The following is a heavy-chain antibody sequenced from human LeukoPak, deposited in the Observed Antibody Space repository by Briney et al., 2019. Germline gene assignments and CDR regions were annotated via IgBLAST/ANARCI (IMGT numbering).Heavy chain of an antibody. V-gene: IGHV4-4*07. CDR2: IYATGNT. Sequence: SETLSLTCIVSGGSISSYYWSWIRQPAGKGLEWIGRIYATGNTNYNPSLKSRVTMSIDTSKKQFSLKLSSVTAADTAVYYCARGKYYYDSNSSYRYFDPWGQGTLVTVSS. J-gene: IGHJ5*02. D-gene: IGHD3-22*01. CDR1: GGSISSYY. CDR3: ARGKYYYDSNSSYRYFDP.